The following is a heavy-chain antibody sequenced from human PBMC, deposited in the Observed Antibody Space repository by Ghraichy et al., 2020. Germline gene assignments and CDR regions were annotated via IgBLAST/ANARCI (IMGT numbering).Heavy chain of an antibody. V-gene: IGHV3-30*18. D-gene: IGHD6-19*01. CDR3: AKLAAVGTGDYYGMDV. Sequence: GGSLRLSCAASGFTFSSYGMHWVRQAPGKGLEWVAVISYDGSNKYYADSVKGRFTISRDNSKNTLYLQMNSLRAEDTAVYYCAKLAAVGTGDYYGMDVWGQGTTVTVSS. CDR2: ISYDGSNK. CDR1: GFTFSSYG. J-gene: IGHJ6*02.